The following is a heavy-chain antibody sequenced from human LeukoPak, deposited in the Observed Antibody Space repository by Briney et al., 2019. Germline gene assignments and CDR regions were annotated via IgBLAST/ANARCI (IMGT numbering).Heavy chain of an antibody. CDR2: IYSGGST. D-gene: IGHD3-10*01. J-gene: IGHJ6*02. Sequence: GGSLRLSCAASGFTVSSNYMSWVRRAPGKGLEWVSVIYSGGSTYYADSVKGRFTISRDNSKNTLYLQMNSLRAEDTAVYYCARWFGDRAEQLQYYYYGMDVWGQGTTVTVSS. V-gene: IGHV3-66*01. CDR3: ARWFGDRAEQLQYYYYGMDV. CDR1: GFTVSSNY.